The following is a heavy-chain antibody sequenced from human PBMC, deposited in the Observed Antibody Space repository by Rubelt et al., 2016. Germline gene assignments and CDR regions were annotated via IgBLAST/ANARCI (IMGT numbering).Heavy chain of an antibody. J-gene: IGHJ6*02. CDR3: ACQGVDESGWLPNFYYYYGMDV. CDR2: INAGNGNT. V-gene: IGHV1-3*01. D-gene: IGHD6-19*01. CDR1: GYTFTSYA. Sequence: QVQLVQSGAEVKKPGASVKVSCKASGYTFTSYAMHWVRQAPGQRLEWMGWINAGNGNTKYSQKSQGRGTITRDTSASTAYMELCSLRSEDTAVYYCACQGVDESGWLPNFYYYYGMDVWGQGTTVTVSS.